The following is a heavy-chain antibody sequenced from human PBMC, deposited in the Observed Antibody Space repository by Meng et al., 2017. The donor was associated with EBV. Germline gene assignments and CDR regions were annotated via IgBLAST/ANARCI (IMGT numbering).Heavy chain of an antibody. J-gene: IGHJ4*02. CDR3: VRGPPVGVPGPGDY. Sequence: QVRLVQAGAGVKHPWASVKVSCKASGYAFTSYILHWVRQAPGQRLEWMGWINVGVGYTKYSQKYQGRVTISSDTSATTGYMELSSLRSEDTAVYYCVRGPPVGVPGPGDYWGQGTLVTVSS. V-gene: IGHV1-3*01. CDR2: INVGVGYT. D-gene: IGHD2-21*01. CDR1: GYAFTSYI.